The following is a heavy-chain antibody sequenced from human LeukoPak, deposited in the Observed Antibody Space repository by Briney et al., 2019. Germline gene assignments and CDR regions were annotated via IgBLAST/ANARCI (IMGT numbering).Heavy chain of an antibody. CDR1: GASITTTNFW. Sequence: PSETLSLTCSVSGASITTTNFWWTWIRQSPGRGLEWIGYIHDRGSDKYNPALEGRATMSVDTSKNQFSLKLSSVTAADTAVYYCARDTVDYYDSSGYPWGQGTLVTVSS. J-gene: IGHJ5*02. V-gene: IGHV4-61*01. CDR2: IHDRGSD. CDR3: ARDTVDYYDSSGYP. D-gene: IGHD3-22*01.